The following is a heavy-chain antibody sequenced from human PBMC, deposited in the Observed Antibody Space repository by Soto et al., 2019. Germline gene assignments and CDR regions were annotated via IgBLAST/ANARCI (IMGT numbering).Heavy chain of an antibody. J-gene: IGHJ5*02. CDR3: ATEGDAGIAAAGTAWFDR. D-gene: IGHD6-13*01. CDR2: IIPLYGTT. CDR1: RGTFSRYV. V-gene: IGHV1-69*12. Sequence: QVQLVQSGAEVKKPGSSVKVSCKASRGTFSRYVISWVRQAPGQGLEWMGGIIPLYGTTNYAQKFQGRVTITADDSPSIAYLELSSLRSEDTAIYYCATEGDAGIAAAGTAWFDRWGQGSLVTVSS.